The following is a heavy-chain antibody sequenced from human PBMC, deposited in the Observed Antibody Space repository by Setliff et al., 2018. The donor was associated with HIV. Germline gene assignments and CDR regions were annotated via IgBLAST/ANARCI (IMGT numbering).Heavy chain of an antibody. D-gene: IGHD5-12*01. CDR1: GYSFTTYW. Sequence: GASLKISCMGSGYSFTTYWITWVRQMPGKGLEWMGRIDPSDSYTDYSQSFHGHVTLSVDRSINTAYLQWSSLKASDTAMYYCARVGPGHRDGKIYDTFEIWGQGTLVTVSS. CDR3: ARVGPGHRDGKIYDTFEI. J-gene: IGHJ3*02. CDR2: IDPSDSYT. V-gene: IGHV5-10-1*01.